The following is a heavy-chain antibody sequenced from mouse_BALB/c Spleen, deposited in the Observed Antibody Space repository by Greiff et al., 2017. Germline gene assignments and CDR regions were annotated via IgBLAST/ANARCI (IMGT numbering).Heavy chain of an antibody. Sequence: QVQLQQSGAELVKPGASVKLSCKASGYTFTSYWMHWVKQRPGQGLEWIGEIDPSDSYTNYNQKFKGKATLTVDKSSSTAYMQLSSLTSEDSAVYYCARNGYDGTWFAYWGQGTLVTVSA. CDR3: ARNGYDGTWFAY. V-gene: IGHV1-69*02. CDR2: IDPSDSYT. D-gene: IGHD2-2*01. CDR1: GYTFTSYW. J-gene: IGHJ3*01.